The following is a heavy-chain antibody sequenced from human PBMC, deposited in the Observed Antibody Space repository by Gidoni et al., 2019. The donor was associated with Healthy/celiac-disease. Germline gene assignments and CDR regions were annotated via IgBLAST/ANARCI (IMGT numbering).Heavy chain of an antibody. CDR2: IYYSGST. V-gene: IGHV4-39*02. CDR1: GVSISSSSYY. D-gene: IGHD3-3*01. J-gene: IGHJ4*02. Sequence: QLQLQESGPGLVKPSETLSLTCTVSGVSISSSSYYWGWIRQPPGKGLEWIGSIYYSGSTYYNPSLKSRVTISVDTSKNQFSLKLSSVTAADTAVYYCARDRPVGGSGYYEGSHFDYWGQGTLVTVSS. CDR3: ARDRPVGGSGYYEGSHFDY.